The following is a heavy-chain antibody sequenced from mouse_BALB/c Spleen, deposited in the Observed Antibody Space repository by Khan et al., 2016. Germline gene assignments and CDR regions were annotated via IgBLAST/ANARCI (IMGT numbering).Heavy chain of an antibody. CDR3: ARGAMVTTGWYFDV. CDR2: INTYTGEP. J-gene: IGHJ1*01. CDR1: GYTFTNSG. D-gene: IGHD2-2*01. Sequence: QIQLVQSGPELKKPGETVKISCKASGYTFTNSGMNWVKQAPGKGLKWVGWINTYTGEPTYADDFKGRFAFSLKTSASTAYLQINNLKNEDMTTYFCARGAMVTTGWYFDVWGAGTTVTVSS. V-gene: IGHV9-1*02.